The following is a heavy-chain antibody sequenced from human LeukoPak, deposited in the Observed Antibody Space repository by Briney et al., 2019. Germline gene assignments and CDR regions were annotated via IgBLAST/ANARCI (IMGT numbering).Heavy chain of an antibody. V-gene: IGHV3-30-3*01. Sequence: PGRSLRLSCAASGFTFSTYAIHWVRQAPGKGLECVAVISYDGSNKYYADSVKGRFTISRDNSKNTVYLQMNSLRAEDTAVYYCARDRAAAGVYYFDYCGQGSLVTVSS. J-gene: IGHJ4*02. CDR3: ARDRAAAGVYYFDY. CDR1: GFTFSTYA. D-gene: IGHD6-13*01. CDR2: ISYDGSNK.